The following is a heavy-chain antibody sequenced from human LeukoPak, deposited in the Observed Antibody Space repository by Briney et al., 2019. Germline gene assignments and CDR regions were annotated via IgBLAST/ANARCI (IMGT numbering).Heavy chain of an antibody. J-gene: IGHJ4*02. V-gene: IGHV1-46*01. CDR3: ARHYDSSGYCLDY. CDR2: INPSGGST. Sequence: ASVKVSCKASGYTFTSYYMHWVRQAPGQGLEWMGIINPSGGSTSYAQKFQGRVTMTRDMSTSTAYMDMSSLRSEDTAVYYCARHYDSSGYCLDYWGQGTLVTVSS. D-gene: IGHD3-22*01. CDR1: GYTFTSYY.